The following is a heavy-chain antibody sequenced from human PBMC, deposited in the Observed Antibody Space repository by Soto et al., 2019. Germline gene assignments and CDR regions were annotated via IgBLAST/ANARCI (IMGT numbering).Heavy chain of an antibody. Sequence: GASVNGSVNASGYTFTGDYIHWVRQAPGQVLDCIGWINPKSGDTKYAKKFQGRVTVNRDTSISTAYMELSRLRADDTAVYYCARSRGGYSYNGMGVWGQGTTVTVSS. CDR3: ARSRGGYSYNGMGV. J-gene: IGHJ6*02. CDR2: INPKSGDT. V-gene: IGHV1-2*02. D-gene: IGHD3-16*01. CDR1: GYTFTGDY.